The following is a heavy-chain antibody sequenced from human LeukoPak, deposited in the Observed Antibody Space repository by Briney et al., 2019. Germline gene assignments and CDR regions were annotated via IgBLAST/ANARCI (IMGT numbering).Heavy chain of an antibody. CDR2: IYYSGST. J-gene: IGHJ4*02. CDR1: GGSISSYY. D-gene: IGHD3-10*01. CDR3: AGGSGSYSLDY. V-gene: IGHV4-59*01. Sequence: SETLSLTCTVSGGSISSYYCSWIRQPPGKGLEWIGYIYYSGSTSYNPSLKSRVTISLDTSNNQFSLKLRSVTAADTAVYYCAGGSGSYSLDYWGQGTLVTVSS.